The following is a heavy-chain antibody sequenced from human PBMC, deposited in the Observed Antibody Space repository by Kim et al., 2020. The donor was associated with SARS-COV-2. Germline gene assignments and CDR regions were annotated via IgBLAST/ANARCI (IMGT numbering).Heavy chain of an antibody. J-gene: IGHJ5*02. Sequence: GGSLRLSCAASGFTFSSYAMSWVRQAPRKGLEWVSAISGGGGTTYHADSVRGRFTISRDNSKNTLYLQMNSLRAEDTAMYYCARAVVPATNKQNWFDPWGQGTQVIVSS. CDR1: GFTFSSYA. V-gene: IGHV3-23*01. CDR3: ARAVVPATNKQNWFDP. CDR2: ISGGGGTT. D-gene: IGHD2-15*01.